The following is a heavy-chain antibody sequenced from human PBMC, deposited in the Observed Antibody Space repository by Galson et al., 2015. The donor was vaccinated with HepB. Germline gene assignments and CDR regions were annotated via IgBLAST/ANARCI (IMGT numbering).Heavy chain of an antibody. D-gene: IGHD1-14*01. CDR3: ASSKDRRPRGAFDI. V-gene: IGHV3-7*01. CDR1: GFTFSSYW. CDR2: IKQDGSEK. Sequence: CAASGFTFSSYWMSWVRQAPGKGLEWVANIKQDGSEKYYVDSVKGRFTISRDNAKNSLYLQMNSLRAEDTAVYYCASSKDRRPRGAFDIWGQGTMVTVSS. J-gene: IGHJ3*02.